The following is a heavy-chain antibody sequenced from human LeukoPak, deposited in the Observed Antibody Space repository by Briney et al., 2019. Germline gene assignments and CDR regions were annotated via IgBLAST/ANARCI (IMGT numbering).Heavy chain of an antibody. CDR1: GFTFSSYE. V-gene: IGHV3-48*03. Sequence: GGSLRLSCAASGFTFSSYEMNWVRQAPGKGLEWVSHISGSGSSIYYADSVEGRFTISRDNAKNSLYLQMNSLRAEDTAVYYCARDPDIVLMVYADSGAFDIWGQGTMVTVSS. J-gene: IGHJ3*02. D-gene: IGHD2-8*01. CDR3: ARDPDIVLMVYADSGAFDI. CDR2: ISGSGSSI.